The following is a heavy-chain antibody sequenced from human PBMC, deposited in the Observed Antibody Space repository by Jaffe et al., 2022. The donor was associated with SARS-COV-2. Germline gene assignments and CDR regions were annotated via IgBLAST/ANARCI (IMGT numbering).Heavy chain of an antibody. CDR3: TRGIVGRGDY. J-gene: IGHJ4*02. CDR1: GFTFSVYS. V-gene: IGHV3-48*02. Sequence: EVQLAESGGGLVQPGGSLRLSCEASGFTFSVYSMNWVRQVPGKGLEWISYISSSGATTYYADSVKGRFTISRDNAKNSVHLQMNTLRDEDTAVYYCTRGIVGRGDYWGQGTLVAVSS. CDR2: ISSSGATT. D-gene: IGHD1-26*01.